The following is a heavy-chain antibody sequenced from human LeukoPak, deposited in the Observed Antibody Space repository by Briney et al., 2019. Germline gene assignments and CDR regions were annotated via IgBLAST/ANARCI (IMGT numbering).Heavy chain of an antibody. CDR2: ISYDGSMK. CDR1: GFMFSSHG. D-gene: IGHD3-9*01. V-gene: IGHV3-30*18. CDR3: AKGDYYDVLTGRQNWFGP. J-gene: IGHJ5*02. Sequence: GGSLRLSCAASGFMFSSHGMHWVRQAPGKGLEWVAVISYDGSMKYYADSVKGRFTISRDNSKNTLYLQMNSLRVEDTAVYYCAKGDYYDVLTGRQNWFGPWGQGTLVTVSS.